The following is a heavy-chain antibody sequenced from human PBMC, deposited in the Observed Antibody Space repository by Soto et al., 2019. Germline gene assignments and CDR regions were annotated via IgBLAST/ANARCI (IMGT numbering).Heavy chain of an antibody. V-gene: IGHV1-8*01. J-gene: IGHJ4*02. D-gene: IGHD3-10*01. Sequence: ASVKVSCKASGDTFTTYDINWVRQATGHGLEWMGWINPNSGNIGYAQRFQGRVTMTRDTAIRTAYMEVSSLGSDDTAVYYCARGRASGSYYLLDYWGQGTLVTVSS. CDR1: GDTFTTYD. CDR2: INPNSGNI. CDR3: ARGRASGSYYLLDY.